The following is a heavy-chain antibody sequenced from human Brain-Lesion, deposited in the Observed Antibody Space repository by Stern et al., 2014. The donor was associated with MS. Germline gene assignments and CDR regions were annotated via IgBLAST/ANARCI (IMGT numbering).Heavy chain of an antibody. CDR2: IKQDGSEK. Sequence: VQLVESGGGLVQPGGSQRLSCAASGFSFSSYWMTWVRQAPGRGPEWVANIKQDGSEKYYGDSVKGRFTISRDNAKNSLYLQMHSLRDEDTAFYYCARDCGVGNCAGARGYSYYYGLDVWGQGTTVTVSS. D-gene: IGHD2-8*02. CDR3: ARDCGVGNCAGARGYSYYYGLDV. V-gene: IGHV3-7*01. CDR1: GFSFSSYW. J-gene: IGHJ6*02.